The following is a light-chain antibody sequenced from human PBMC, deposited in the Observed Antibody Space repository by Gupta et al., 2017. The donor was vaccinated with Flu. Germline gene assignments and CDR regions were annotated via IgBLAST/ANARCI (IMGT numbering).Light chain of an antibody. CDR2: GAS. CDR1: QSIRSSS. V-gene: IGKV3-20*01. CDR3: QQYGSSPYT. J-gene: IGKJ2*01. Sequence: GTLSLSPGERATLSCRASQSIRSSSLAWYQQTPGQAPRLLIFGASSRATGIPDRFSGSGSGTDFTLTISRLEPEDFAVYYCQQYGSSPYTFGQGTKLEIK.